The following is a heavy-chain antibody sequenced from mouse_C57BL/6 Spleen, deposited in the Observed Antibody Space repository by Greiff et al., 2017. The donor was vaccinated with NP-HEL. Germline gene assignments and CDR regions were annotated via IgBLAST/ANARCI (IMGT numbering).Heavy chain of an antibody. CDR2: INPNNGGT. J-gene: IGHJ1*03. D-gene: IGHD1-1*01. V-gene: IGHV1-22*01. CDR3: ARGTTVVATKYGYFDV. Sequence: VQLQQSGPELVKPGASVKMSCKASGYTFTDYNMHWVKQSHGKSLEWIGYINPNNGGTSYNQKFKGKATLTVNKSSSTAYMELRSLTSEDSAVYYCARGTTVVATKYGYFDVWGTGTTVTVSS. CDR1: GYTFTDYN.